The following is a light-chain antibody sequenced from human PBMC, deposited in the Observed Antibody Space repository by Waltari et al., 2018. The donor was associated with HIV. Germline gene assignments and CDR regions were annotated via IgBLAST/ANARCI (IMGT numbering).Light chain of an antibody. Sequence: SHQLTQPPSVSVSPGQTTSITCSGEYLGDKSASWYQQKPGQSPVLVIYQDDKRPSGIPERFSSSNSGNTTTLTITGTQAMDEADYYCQAWDSSTVLFGGGTKLTVL. V-gene: IGLV3-1*01. CDR1: YLGDKS. CDR3: QAWDSSTVL. CDR2: QDD. J-gene: IGLJ2*01.